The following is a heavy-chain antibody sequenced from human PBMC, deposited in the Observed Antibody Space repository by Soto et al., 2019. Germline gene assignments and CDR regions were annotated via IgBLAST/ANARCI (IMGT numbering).Heavy chain of an antibody. J-gene: IGHJ4*02. CDR2: INHTGST. CDR1: GGSFSGYY. D-gene: IGHD2-8*01. CDR3: ARKSPRGSAMFAKYYFDY. V-gene: IGHV4-34*01. Sequence: QVQLQQWGAGLLKPPETLSLTCAVYGGSFSGYYWSWIRQPPGKGLEWIGEINHTGSTSYNASLKSRVTISVDTSKNQFSLNLSSVTAADTAVYYCARKSPRGSAMFAKYYFDYWGQGTLVTVSS.